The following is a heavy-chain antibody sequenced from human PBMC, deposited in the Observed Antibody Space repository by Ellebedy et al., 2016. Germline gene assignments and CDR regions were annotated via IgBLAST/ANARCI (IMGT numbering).Heavy chain of an antibody. J-gene: IGHJ4*02. Sequence: SETLSLXXTVSGGSISSYYWSWIRQPAGKGLEWIGRIYTSASTNYNPSLKSRVTMSVDTSKNQFSLKLSSVTAADTAVYYCARVYRSGLFDYWGQGTLVTVSS. D-gene: IGHD2-2*02. CDR2: IYTSAST. V-gene: IGHV4-4*07. CDR1: GGSISSYY. CDR3: ARVYRSGLFDY.